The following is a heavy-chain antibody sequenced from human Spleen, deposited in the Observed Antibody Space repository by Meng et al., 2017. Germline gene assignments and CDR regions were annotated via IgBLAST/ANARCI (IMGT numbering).Heavy chain of an antibody. J-gene: IGHJ4*02. CDR1: GYTFTGYY. Sequence: ASVKVSCKASGYTFTGYYMHWVRQAPGQGLEWMGWINPNSGGTNYAQKFQGRVTMTRDTSISTAYMELSSLRSEDTAVYYCARTDTAMVIGGPDYWGQGTLVTVSS. CDR3: ARTDTAMVIGGPDY. V-gene: IGHV1-2*02. D-gene: IGHD5-18*01. CDR2: INPNSGGT.